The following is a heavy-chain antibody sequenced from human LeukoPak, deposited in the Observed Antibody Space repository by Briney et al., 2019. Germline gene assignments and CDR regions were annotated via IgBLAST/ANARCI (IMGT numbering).Heavy chain of an antibody. D-gene: IGHD3-22*01. Sequence: VASVKVSCKASGYTFTGYYMHWVRQAPGQGLEWMGWINPNSGGTNYAQKFQGRVTMTRDTSISTAYMELSRLRSDDTAVYYCARDPGVSYYYDSSLFDYWGQGTLVTVSS. V-gene: IGHV1-2*02. CDR3: ARDPGVSYYYDSSLFDY. CDR2: INPNSGGT. J-gene: IGHJ4*02. CDR1: GYTFTGYY.